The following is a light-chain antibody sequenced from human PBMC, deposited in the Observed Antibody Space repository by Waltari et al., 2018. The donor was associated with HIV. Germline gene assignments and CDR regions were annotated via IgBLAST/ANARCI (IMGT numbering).Light chain of an antibody. Sequence: QSALTQPASVSGSPGQSITISCTGTSSDVGGYNSVSWYHLHQGKAPKLMIYAVSNRPSGVSNRFSGSKSDNTASLTISGLQAEDEADYYCSSYTSTSTVYVFGTGTEVTVL. CDR1: SSDVGGYNS. J-gene: IGLJ1*01. V-gene: IGLV2-14*03. CDR2: AVS. CDR3: SSYTSTSTVYV.